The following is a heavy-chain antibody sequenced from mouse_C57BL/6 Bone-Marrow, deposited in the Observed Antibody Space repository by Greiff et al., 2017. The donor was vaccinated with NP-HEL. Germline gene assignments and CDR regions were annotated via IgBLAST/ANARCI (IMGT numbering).Heavy chain of an antibody. V-gene: IGHV1-26*01. J-gene: IGHJ4*01. CDR2: INPNNGGT. CDR1: GYTFTDYY. CDR3: ARSDYGYYAMDY. D-gene: IGHD2-4*01. Sequence: VQLQQSGPELVKPGASVKISCKASGYTFTDYYMNWVKQSHGKSLEWIGDINPNNGGTSYNQKFKGKATLTVDKSSSTAYMELRSLTSEDSAVYYGARSDYGYYAMDYWGQGTSVTVSS.